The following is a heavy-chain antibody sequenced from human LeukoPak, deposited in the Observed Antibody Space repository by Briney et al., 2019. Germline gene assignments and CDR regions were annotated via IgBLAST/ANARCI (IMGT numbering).Heavy chain of an antibody. D-gene: IGHD3-10*01. CDR3: AANTLWFGELLYGFQH. CDR1: GGTFSSYA. V-gene: IGHV1-69*13. Sequence: SVKVSCKASGGTFSSYAISWVRQAPGQGLEWMGGIIPIFGTANYAQKFQGRVTITADESTSTAYMELSSLRSKDTAVYYCAANTLWFGELLYGFQHWGQGTLVTVSS. CDR2: IIPIFGTA. J-gene: IGHJ1*01.